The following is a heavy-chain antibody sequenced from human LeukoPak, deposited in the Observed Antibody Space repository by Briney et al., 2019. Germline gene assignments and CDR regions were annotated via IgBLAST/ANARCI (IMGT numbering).Heavy chain of an antibody. J-gene: IGHJ5*01. Sequence: PGGSLRLSCAASVFTFNNYAMSWGRQAPGKGLEWVSAISASGGTTYYADSVKGRFTISRDNSENTLFLQMNSLRAEDTAVYYCAKEPREYCSSTSCPNWFDSWGQGTLVTVSS. CDR2: ISASGGTT. V-gene: IGHV3-23*01. CDR3: AKEPREYCSSTSCPNWFDS. CDR1: VFTFNNYA. D-gene: IGHD2-2*01.